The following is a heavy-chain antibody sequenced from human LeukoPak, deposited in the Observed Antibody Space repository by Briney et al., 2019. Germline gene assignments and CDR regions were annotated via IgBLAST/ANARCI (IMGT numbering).Heavy chain of an antibody. CDR3: PRRVMEGSGSYFYYFDY. V-gene: IGHV5-51*01. Sequence: GESLKISCKGSGYSFTNYWLGWVRQMPGKGLEWMGIFYPGDSNTRYNPSFQGQVTFSAAKSVNTAYPQWSSLTASDTAMYYFPRRVMEGSGSYFYYFDYWGQGTLVTVSS. J-gene: IGHJ4*02. D-gene: IGHD3-10*01. CDR2: FYPGDSNT. CDR1: GYSFTNYW.